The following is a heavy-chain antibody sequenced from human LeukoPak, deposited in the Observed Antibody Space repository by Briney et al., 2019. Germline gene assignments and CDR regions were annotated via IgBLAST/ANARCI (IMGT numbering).Heavy chain of an antibody. CDR2: VSYSGST. V-gene: IGHV4-59*01. Sequence: SETLSLTCTVSGGSISSYYWSWIRQPPGRGLEWIACVSYSGSTNYNPSLKSRVTMSVDTSKNQFYLKLSSVTAADTAVYFCAGGYYFGSWGQGTVVTVSS. D-gene: IGHD3-16*01. CDR1: GGSISSYY. CDR3: AGGYYFGS. J-gene: IGHJ4*01.